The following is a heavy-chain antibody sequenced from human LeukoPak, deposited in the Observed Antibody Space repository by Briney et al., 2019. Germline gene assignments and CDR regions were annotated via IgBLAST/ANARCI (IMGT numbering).Heavy chain of an antibody. CDR1: GGSISSYY. CDR3: ARDEDGYNYGTTFDI. V-gene: IGHV4-4*07. CDR2: IYTSGST. Sequence: SGTLSLTCTVSGGSISSYYWSWIRQPAGKGLEWIGRIYTSGSTNYNPSLKSRVTISVDTSKNQFSLQLSSVTAADTAVYYCARDEDGYNYGTTFDIWGQGTMVTVSS. J-gene: IGHJ3*02. D-gene: IGHD5-24*01.